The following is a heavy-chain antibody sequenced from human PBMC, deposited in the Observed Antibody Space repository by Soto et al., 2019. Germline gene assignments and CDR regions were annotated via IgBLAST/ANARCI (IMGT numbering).Heavy chain of an antibody. CDR2: IDPSDSYT. CDR3: ARHVTRGYSGYEGVE. J-gene: IGHJ4*02. D-gene: IGHD5-12*01. Sequence: EVQLVQCGTEVKKPGESLRISCKGSGYSFTSYWISWVRQMPGKGLEWMGRIDPSDSYTNYSPSFQGHVTISADKSISTAYLQCSSLKASDTAMYYSARHVTRGYSGYEGVEWGQGTLVTVSS. CDR1: GYSFTSYW. V-gene: IGHV5-10-1*01.